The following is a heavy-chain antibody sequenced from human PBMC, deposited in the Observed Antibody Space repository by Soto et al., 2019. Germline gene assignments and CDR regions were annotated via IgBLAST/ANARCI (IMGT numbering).Heavy chain of an antibody. CDR2: IYSGGST. D-gene: IGHD4-4*01. CDR1: GFTVSSNY. J-gene: IGHJ6*03. Sequence: GGSLRLSCAASGFTVSSNYMSWVRQAPGKGLEWVSVIYSGGSTYYADSVKGRFTISRDNSKNTLYLQMNSLRAEDTAVYYCARNLRPYYRSTDVWDKGTTVTVSS. CDR3: ARNLRPYYRSTDV. V-gene: IGHV3-66*01.